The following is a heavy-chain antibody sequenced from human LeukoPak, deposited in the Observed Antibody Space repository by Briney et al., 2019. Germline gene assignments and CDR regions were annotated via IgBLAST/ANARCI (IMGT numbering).Heavy chain of an antibody. J-gene: IGHJ5*02. CDR1: GGSVSSDSYY. CDR2: IHNSGST. CDR3: ARTNYGDYNWFDP. Sequence: ETSETLSLTCKVSGGSVSSDSYYWSWIRQPPRQGLEWIGYIHNSGSTKYNASLKSRLTISVDTSKNPFSLEVTSVTAADTAVYYCARTNYGDYNWFDPWGQGTLVTVYS. D-gene: IGHD4-17*01. V-gene: IGHV4-61*01.